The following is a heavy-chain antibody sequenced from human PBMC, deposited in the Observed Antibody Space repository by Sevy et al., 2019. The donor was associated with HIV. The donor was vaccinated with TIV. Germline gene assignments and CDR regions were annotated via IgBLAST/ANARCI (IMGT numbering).Heavy chain of an antibody. V-gene: IGHV3-15*01. D-gene: IGHD6-25*01. CDR1: GFTFSNAW. CDR3: TTDRIGYNTYYYYGMDV. J-gene: IGHJ6*02. Sequence: LSLTCAASGFTFSNAWMSWVRQAPGKGLEWVGRIKSKTDGGTTDYAAPVKGRFTISRDDSKNTLYLQMNSLKTEDTAVYYCTTDRIGYNTYYYYGMDVWGQGTTVTVSS. CDR2: IKSKTDGGTT.